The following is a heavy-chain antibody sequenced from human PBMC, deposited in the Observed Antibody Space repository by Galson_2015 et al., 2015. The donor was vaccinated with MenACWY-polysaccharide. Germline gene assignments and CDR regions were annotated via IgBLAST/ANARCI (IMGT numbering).Heavy chain of an antibody. CDR3: AKGLHDYSYYYFDY. V-gene: IGHV3-9*01. CDR2: ISWNSGSI. Sequence: SLRLSCAASGFTFDDYAMHWVRQAPGKGLEWVSGISWNSGSIDYADSVKGRFTISRDNAKNSLYLQMNSLRAEDTALYYCAKGLHDYSYYYFDYWGQGTLVTVSS. D-gene: IGHD4-11*01. CDR1: GFTFDDYA. J-gene: IGHJ4*02.